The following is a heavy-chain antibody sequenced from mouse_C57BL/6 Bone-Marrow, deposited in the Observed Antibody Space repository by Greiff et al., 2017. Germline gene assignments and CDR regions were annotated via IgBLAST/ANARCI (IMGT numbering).Heavy chain of an antibody. Sequence: VTLMESGAELARPGASVKLSCKASGYTFTSYGISWVKQRTGQGLEWIGEIYPRSGNTYYNEKFKGKATLTADKSSSTAYMELRSLTSEDAAVYFCARRGGQTPDYWGQGTTRTVSS. V-gene: IGHV1-81*01. CDR3: ARRGGQTPDY. CDR2: IYPRSGNT. CDR1: GYTFTSYG. J-gene: IGHJ2*01.